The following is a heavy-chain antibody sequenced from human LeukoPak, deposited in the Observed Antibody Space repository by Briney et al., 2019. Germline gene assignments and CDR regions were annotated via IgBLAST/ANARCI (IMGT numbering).Heavy chain of an antibody. CDR3: SRSLDY. CDR1: GFPFSGFW. V-gene: IGHV3-7*01. Sequence: GGSLRLYCAASGFPFSGFWMDWVRQAPGKRMEWVANIKQDGSEKHYADSVKGRFTISRDNAKNSLFLQMSGLRAEDTAVYYCSRSLDYWGQGALVTVCS. J-gene: IGHJ4*02. CDR2: IKQDGSEK.